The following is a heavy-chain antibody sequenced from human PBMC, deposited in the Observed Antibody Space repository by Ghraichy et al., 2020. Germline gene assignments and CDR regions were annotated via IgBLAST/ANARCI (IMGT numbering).Heavy chain of an antibody. CDR3: ARGAARYYYGSGSYYTNWFDP. Sequence: ASVKVSCKASGYTFTSYDINWVRQATGQGLEWMGWMNPNSGNTGYAQKFQGRVTMTRNTSISTAYMELSSLRSEDTAVYYCARGAARYYYGSGSYYTNWFDPWGQGTLVTVSS. CDR1: GYTFTSYD. D-gene: IGHD3-10*01. CDR2: MNPNSGNT. J-gene: IGHJ5*02. V-gene: IGHV1-8*01.